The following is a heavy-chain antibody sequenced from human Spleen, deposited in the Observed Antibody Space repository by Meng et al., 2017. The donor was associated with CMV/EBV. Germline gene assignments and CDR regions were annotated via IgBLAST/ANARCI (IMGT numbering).Heavy chain of an antibody. J-gene: IGHJ4*02. CDR1: GFTFSDYY. V-gene: IGHV3-11*04. D-gene: IGHD1-14*01. Sequence: LSLTCAASGFTFSDYYMSWIRQAPGKGLEWVSHISSSGSTIYYADSVKGRFTISRDSAKNSLFLQMNSLRAEDTAVYYCARDSPPGLFDYWGQGALVTVSS. CDR2: ISSSGSTI. CDR3: ARDSPPGLFDY.